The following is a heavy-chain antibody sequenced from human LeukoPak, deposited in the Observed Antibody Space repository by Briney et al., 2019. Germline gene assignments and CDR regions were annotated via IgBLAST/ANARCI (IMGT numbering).Heavy chain of an antibody. J-gene: IGHJ4*02. CDR3: ARGVLWFGELLN. V-gene: IGHV3-66*01. D-gene: IGHD3-10*01. CDR2: IYSGGGT. Sequence: GSLRLSCAASGFTVSSNYMTWVRQAPGKGLDWVSVIYSGGGTDYADSVKGRFTISRDNSKNTLYLQMNSLRAEDTAVYYCARGVLWFGELLNWGQGTLVTVSS. CDR1: GFTVSSNY.